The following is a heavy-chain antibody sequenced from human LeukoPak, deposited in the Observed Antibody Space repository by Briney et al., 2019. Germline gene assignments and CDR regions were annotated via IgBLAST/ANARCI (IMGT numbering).Heavy chain of an antibody. CDR2: ISDSGDNT. J-gene: IGHJ4*02. D-gene: IGHD5-18*01. CDR3: AKMGYSYGY. Sequence: PGGSLRLSCAASGFTFSNYAMTWIRQVPGKGLEWVSHISDSGDNTYHADSVKGRFTISRDNSKNTLYLQMNSLRAEDTAVYYCAKMGYSYGYWGQGTLVTVSS. V-gene: IGHV3-23*01. CDR1: GFTFSNYA.